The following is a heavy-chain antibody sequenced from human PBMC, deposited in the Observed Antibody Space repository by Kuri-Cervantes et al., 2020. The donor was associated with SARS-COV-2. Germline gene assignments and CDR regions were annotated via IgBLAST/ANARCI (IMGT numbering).Heavy chain of an antibody. J-gene: IGHJ4*02. D-gene: IGHD3-3*01. CDR2: IKQDGSEK. CDR3: AKGWYYDFWSGNGAFDY. Sequence: GESLKISCAASGFTFSSYWMSWVRQAPGKGLEWVANIKQDGSEKYYVDSVKGRFTISRDNAKNSLYLQMNSLRAEDTAVYYCAKGWYYDFWSGNGAFDYWGQGTLVTVSS. V-gene: IGHV3-7*05. CDR1: GFTFSSYW.